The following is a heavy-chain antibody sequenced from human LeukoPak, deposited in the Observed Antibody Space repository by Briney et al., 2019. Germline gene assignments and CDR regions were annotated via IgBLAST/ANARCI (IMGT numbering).Heavy chain of an antibody. V-gene: IGHV4-34*01. CDR3: ARLSYYGSGSYYGLYYFDY. D-gene: IGHD3-10*01. Sequence: SETLSLTCAVYGGSFSGYYWSWIRQPPGKGLEWIGEINHSGSTNYNPSLKSRVTISVDTSKNQFSLKLSSVTAADTAVYYCARLSYYGSGSYYGLYYFDYWGQGTLVTVSS. CDR1: GGSFSGYY. CDR2: INHSGST. J-gene: IGHJ4*02.